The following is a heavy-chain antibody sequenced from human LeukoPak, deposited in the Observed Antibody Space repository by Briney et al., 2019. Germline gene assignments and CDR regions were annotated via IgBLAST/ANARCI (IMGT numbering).Heavy chain of an antibody. CDR3: ARVGFSVGGFDAFDI. J-gene: IGHJ3*02. D-gene: IGHD3-16*01. Sequence: PSETLSLTCTVSGGSISSYYWSWLRQPPGKGLEWIGYIYYSGSTNYNPSLKSRVTISVDTSKNQFSLKLSSVTAADTAVYYCARVGFSVGGFDAFDIWGQGTMVTVSS. V-gene: IGHV4-59*01. CDR1: GGSISSYY. CDR2: IYYSGST.